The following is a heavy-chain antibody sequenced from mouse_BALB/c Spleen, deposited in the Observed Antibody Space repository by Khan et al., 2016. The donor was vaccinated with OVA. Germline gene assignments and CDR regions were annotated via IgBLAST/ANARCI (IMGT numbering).Heavy chain of an antibody. CDR2: INTYTGQP. V-gene: IGHV9-1*02. Sequence: QFQLVQSGPELKKPGETVKISCKASGYTFTNYRMNWMKQVPGKGLKWMGWINTYTGQPTYADDFKGRFAFSLETSASTAYLQINSLKNEDMATYFCARETTYWYFDVWGAGTTVTVSS. D-gene: IGHD2-1*01. J-gene: IGHJ1*01. CDR1: GYTFTNYR. CDR3: ARETTYWYFDV.